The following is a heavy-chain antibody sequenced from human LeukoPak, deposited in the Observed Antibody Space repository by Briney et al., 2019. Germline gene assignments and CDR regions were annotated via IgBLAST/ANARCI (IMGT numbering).Heavy chain of an antibody. CDR2: ISAYNGNT. CDR1: GYTFTSYG. Sequence: VASVKVSCKASGYTFTSYGISWVRQAPGQGLEWMGWISAYNGNTNYAQKLQGRVTMTTDTSTSTAYMELRSLRSDDTAIYYCAKLFESGTYNNFFHYWGQGTLVTVFS. J-gene: IGHJ4*02. CDR3: AKLFESGTYNNFFHY. D-gene: IGHD3-10*01. V-gene: IGHV1-18*01.